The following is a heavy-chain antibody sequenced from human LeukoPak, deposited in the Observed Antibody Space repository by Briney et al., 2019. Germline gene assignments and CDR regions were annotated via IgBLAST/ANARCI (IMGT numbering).Heavy chain of an antibody. CDR1: GVSISSSY. V-gene: IGHV4-59*08. D-gene: IGHD6-6*01. CDR2: IYYSGDS. CDR3: ARHTYARPFDS. J-gene: IGHJ4*02. Sequence: SDTLSLTCTVSGVSISSSYWSWVRQPPGKGLEWVGYIYYSGDSNYNPSLKSRATISVDTSKSQFSLKVSSVSAADTAIYYCARHTYARPFDSWGQGTPVTISS.